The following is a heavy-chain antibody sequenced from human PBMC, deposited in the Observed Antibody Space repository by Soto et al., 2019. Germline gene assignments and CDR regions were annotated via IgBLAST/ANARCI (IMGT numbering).Heavy chain of an antibody. V-gene: IGHV3-21*04. CDR1: GFTFSSYS. CDR2: ISSSSSYI. D-gene: IGHD1-26*01. Sequence: EVQLVESGGGLVKPGGSLRLSCAASGFTFSSYSMNWVRQAPGKGLEWVSSISSSSSYIYYADSVKGRFTISRDNSKNTLYLQMNSLRAEDTAVYYCAKDSAADYWGQGTLVTVSS. CDR3: AKDSAADY. J-gene: IGHJ4*02.